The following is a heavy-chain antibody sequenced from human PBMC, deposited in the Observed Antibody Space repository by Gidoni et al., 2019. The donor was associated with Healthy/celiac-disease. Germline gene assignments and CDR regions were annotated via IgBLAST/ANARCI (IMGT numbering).Heavy chain of an antibody. CDR1: GCTFTRCG. CDR2: IWYDGSNK. CDR3: ARGTVDIVVVPAAPWVRFDP. Sequence: QVQLVESGGGVVQTGRSLRLACAAAGCTFTRCGMHWVRQAPGKGLWWVAVIWYDGSNKYYADSVKGRFTISRDNSKNTLYLQMNSLRAEDTAVYYCARGTVDIVVVPAAPWVRFDPWGQGTLVTVSS. J-gene: IGHJ5*02. V-gene: IGHV3-33*01. D-gene: IGHD2-2*03.